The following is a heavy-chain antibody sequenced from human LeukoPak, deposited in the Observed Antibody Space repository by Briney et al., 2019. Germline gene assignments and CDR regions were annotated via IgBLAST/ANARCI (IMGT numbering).Heavy chain of an antibody. CDR2: MNAGGAT. CDR3: ARDKYCSNGSCYFQFQH. Sequence: QAGGSLRLSCAASGFTVSTNYMTWVRQAPGKGLEWVSVMNAGGATYYADSVKGRFTISRDNSKNTLYLHMNSLRAEDTAVYYCARDKYCSNGSCYFQFQHWGQGTLVTVSS. D-gene: IGHD2-15*01. V-gene: IGHV3-53*01. J-gene: IGHJ1*01. CDR1: GFTVSTNY.